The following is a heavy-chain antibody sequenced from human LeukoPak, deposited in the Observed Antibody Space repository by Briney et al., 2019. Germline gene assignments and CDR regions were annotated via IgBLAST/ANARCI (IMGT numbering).Heavy chain of an antibody. D-gene: IGHD5/OR15-5a*01. CDR2: IIPFFDIT. Sequence: SVKVSCKASGGTFSSYAINWVRQAPGQGLEWMARIIPFFDITNYAQNFQGRVTITADKSTSTAYMELSSLRSEDTALYYCARADGTSYSLDENFDHWGQGTLVTVSS. CDR1: GGTFSSYA. CDR3: ARADGTSYSLDENFDH. J-gene: IGHJ4*02. V-gene: IGHV1-69*04.